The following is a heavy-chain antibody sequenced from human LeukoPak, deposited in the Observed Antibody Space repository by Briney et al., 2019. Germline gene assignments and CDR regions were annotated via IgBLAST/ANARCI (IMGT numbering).Heavy chain of an antibody. CDR1: GFTVSSNY. V-gene: IGHV3-66*01. D-gene: IGHD3-10*01. J-gene: IGHJ4*02. Sequence: GGSLRLSCAASGFTVSSNYMSWVRQAPGKGLEWVSVIFSGGSTYYADSVKGRFTISRDNSKNTLYLQMNSLRAEDTAVYYCARAAYYYGSGSYSGRYYFDYWGQGTLVTVSS. CDR3: ARAAYYYGSGSYSGRYYFDY. CDR2: IFSGGST.